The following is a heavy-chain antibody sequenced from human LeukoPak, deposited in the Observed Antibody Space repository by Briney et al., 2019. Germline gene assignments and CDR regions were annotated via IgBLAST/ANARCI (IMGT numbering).Heavy chain of an antibody. CDR1: GFTFSTSA. V-gene: IGHV3-23*01. CDR3: AKRTSGGAFDI. J-gene: IGHJ3*02. Sequence: GGSLRLSCTASGFTFSTSAMSWVRQAPGKGLEWVSAISHGGDSTDYADSVKGRFTISRDNSKNTLSLQMNSLRAEDTSVYFCAKRTSGGAFDIWGQGTMVTVSS. D-gene: IGHD2-2*01. CDR2: ISHGGDST.